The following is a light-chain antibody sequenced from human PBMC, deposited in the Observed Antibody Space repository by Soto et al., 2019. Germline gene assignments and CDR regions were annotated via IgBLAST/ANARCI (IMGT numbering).Light chain of an antibody. CDR3: QQYESFSWT. CDR1: QSISSW. J-gene: IGKJ1*01. Sequence: DIQMTQSPSTLSASVGDRVTITCRASQSISSWLAWYQKKPGKAPKLLIYDTSTLETGVPSRFSGGGSGTEFTLASSSLQADDFATYFCQQYESFSWTFGQGTKVEIQ. CDR2: DTS. V-gene: IGKV1-5*01.